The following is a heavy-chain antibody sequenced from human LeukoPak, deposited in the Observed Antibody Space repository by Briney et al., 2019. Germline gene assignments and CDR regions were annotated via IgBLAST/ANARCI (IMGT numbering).Heavy chain of an antibody. V-gene: IGHV5-51*01. CDR2: IYPGDSDT. J-gene: IGHJ6*02. D-gene: IGHD3-10*01. Sequence: GESLKISCKGSGYSFTSYWIGWVRQMPGKGLEWMGIIYPGDSDTRYSPSFQGQVTISADKSISTAYLQWSSLKASDTAMYYCARHRIMVRGVQSTGCGMDVWGQGTTVTVSS. CDR1: GYSFTSYW. CDR3: ARHRIMVRGVQSTGCGMDV.